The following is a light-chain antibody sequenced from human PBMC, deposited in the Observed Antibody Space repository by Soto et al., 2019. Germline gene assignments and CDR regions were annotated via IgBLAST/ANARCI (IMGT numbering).Light chain of an antibody. CDR3: TSYTSSSVV. J-gene: IGLJ2*01. CDR2: DVT. Sequence: QSALTQPASVSGSPGQSITISCPATSSDVGGYNYVSWYQQHPGKAPKLMIYDVTYRPSGVSNRFSGSKSGNTASLTISGLQAEDEADYYCTSYTSSSVVFGGRTKVTVL. CDR1: SSDVGGYNY. V-gene: IGLV2-14*01.